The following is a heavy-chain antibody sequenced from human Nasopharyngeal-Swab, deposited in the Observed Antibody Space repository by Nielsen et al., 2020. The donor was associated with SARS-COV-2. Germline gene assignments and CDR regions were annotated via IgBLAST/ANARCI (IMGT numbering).Heavy chain of an antibody. CDR2: IYHSGST. D-gene: IGHD2/OR15-2a*01. Sequence: SETLSLTCSVSGYSINSGYYWGCIRQPPGKGLEWIGSIYHSGSTYYNPSLKSRVTISVDTSKNQFSLRLTSVTAADTAVYYCARNIGHSPAPFGYWGQGTRVTVSS. CDR1: GYSINSGYY. CDR3: ARNIGHSPAPFGY. J-gene: IGHJ4*02. V-gene: IGHV4-38-2*01.